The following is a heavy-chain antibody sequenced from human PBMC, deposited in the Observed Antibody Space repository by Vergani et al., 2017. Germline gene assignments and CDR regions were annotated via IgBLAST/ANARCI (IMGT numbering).Heavy chain of an antibody. D-gene: IGHD3-10*01. CDR1: GGSFSGYY. CDR2: INHSGST. Sequence: QVQLQQWGAGLLKPSETLSLTCAVYGGSFSGYYWSWIRQPPGKGLEWIGEINHSGSTNYNPSLKSRVTISVDTSKNQFSLKLSSVTAADTAVYYCARYPGGSYYYYYMDVWGKGTTVTVSS. V-gene: IGHV4-34*01. J-gene: IGHJ6*03. CDR3: ARYPGGSYYYYYMDV.